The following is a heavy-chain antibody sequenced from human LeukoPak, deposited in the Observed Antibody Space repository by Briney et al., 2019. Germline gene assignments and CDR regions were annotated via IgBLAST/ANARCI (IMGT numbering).Heavy chain of an antibody. Sequence: SETLSLTCAVSGGSISSSNWWSWVRQPPGKGLEWIGYIYYSGSTNYNPSLKSRVTMSVDTSKNQFSLKLSSVTAADTAVYYCAREAPALLDAFDIWGQGTMVTVSS. CDR2: IYYSGST. V-gene: IGHV4-4*02. CDR3: AREAPALLDAFDI. CDR1: GGSISSSNW. J-gene: IGHJ3*02. D-gene: IGHD2-15*01.